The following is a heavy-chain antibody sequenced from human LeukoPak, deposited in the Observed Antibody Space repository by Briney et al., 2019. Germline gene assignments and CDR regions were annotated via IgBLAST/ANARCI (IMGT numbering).Heavy chain of an antibody. J-gene: IGHJ4*02. V-gene: IGHV3-21*01. D-gene: IGHD3-22*01. CDR3: ARDMGGVVVITYYFDY. Sequence: GGSLRLSCAASGFTFSSYSMNWVRQAPAKGLEWVSSISSSSSYIYYADSVKGRFTISRDNAKNSLYLQMNSLRAEDTAVYYCARDMGGVVVITYYFDYWGQGTLVTVSS. CDR1: GFTFSSYS. CDR2: ISSSSSYI.